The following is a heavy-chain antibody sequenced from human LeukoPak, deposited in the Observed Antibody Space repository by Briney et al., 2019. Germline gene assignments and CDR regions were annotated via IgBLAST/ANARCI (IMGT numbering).Heavy chain of an antibody. J-gene: IGHJ4*02. CDR2: IYSGGST. CDR1: GFTVSSNY. CDR3: ARTSHLKDPRHLYFDY. V-gene: IGHV3-53*04. Sequence: GGSLRLSCAASGFTVSSNYMSWVRQAPGKGLEWVSVIYSGGSTYYADSVKGRFTISRHNSKNTLYLQMNSLRAEDTAVYYCARTSHLKDPRHLYFDYWGQGTLVTVSS.